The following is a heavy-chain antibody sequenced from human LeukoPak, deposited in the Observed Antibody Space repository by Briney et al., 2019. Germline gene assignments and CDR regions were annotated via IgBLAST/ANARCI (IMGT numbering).Heavy chain of an antibody. CDR2: IYTSGST. J-gene: IGHJ6*03. V-gene: IGHV4-4*07. CDR3: ARDCPPSMVRGVITFCYYMDV. CDR1: GGSISSYY. Sequence: WETLSLTCTVSGGSISSYYWSWIRQPAGKGLEWFGRIYTSGSTNYNPSLKSRVTMSVDTSKNQFSLKLRSVTAADTAVYYWARDCPPSMVRGVITFCYYMDVWGKGTTVTVSS. D-gene: IGHD3-10*01.